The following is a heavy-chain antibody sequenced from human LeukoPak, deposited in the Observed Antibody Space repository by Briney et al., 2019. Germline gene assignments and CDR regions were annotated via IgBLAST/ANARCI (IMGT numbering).Heavy chain of an antibody. CDR3: AKGDFWSGYYPMHFDY. CDR2: ISGSGGST. J-gene: IGHJ4*02. Sequence: QPGGSLRLSCAASGFTFSGYAMSWVRQAPGKGLEWVSAISGSGGSTYYADSVKGRFTISRDNSKNTLYLQMNSLRAEDTAVYYCAKGDFWSGYYPMHFDYWGQGTLVTVSS. V-gene: IGHV3-23*01. D-gene: IGHD3-3*01. CDR1: GFTFSGYA.